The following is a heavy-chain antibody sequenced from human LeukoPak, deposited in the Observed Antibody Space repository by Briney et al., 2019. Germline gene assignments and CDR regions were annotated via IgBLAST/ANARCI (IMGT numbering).Heavy chain of an antibody. V-gene: IGHV3-66*01. J-gene: IGHJ4*02. CDR2: IYSGGNT. Sequence: PGGSLRLSCEASGFSVSSAYLSWVRQAPGKGLEWLSIIYSGGNTYYADSVKDRFTISRDNSKNSLYLQMNSLRAEDTAVYYCARGLTCPDYWGQGTLVTVSS. CDR3: ARGLTCPDY. CDR1: GFSVSSAY.